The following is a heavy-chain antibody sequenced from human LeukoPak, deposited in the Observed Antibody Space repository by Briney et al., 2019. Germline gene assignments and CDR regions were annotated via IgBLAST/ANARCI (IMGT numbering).Heavy chain of an antibody. CDR3: ARDRGTDHYYGSGSYYNWFDP. CDR2: IYYSGST. V-gene: IGHV4-39*07. Sequence: SETLSLTCTVSGGSISSSSYYWGWIRQPPGKGLEWIGSIYYSGSTYYNPSLKSRVTISVDTSKNQFSLKLSSVTAADTAVYYCARDRGTDHYYGSGSYYNWFDPWGQGTLVTVSS. CDR1: GGSISSSSYY. D-gene: IGHD3-10*01. J-gene: IGHJ5*02.